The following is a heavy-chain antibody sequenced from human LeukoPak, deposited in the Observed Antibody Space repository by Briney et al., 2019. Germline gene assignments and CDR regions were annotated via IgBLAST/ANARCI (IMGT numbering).Heavy chain of an antibody. J-gene: IGHJ4*02. CDR3: AGSIDYYDSSGYPGHYFDY. Sequence: KPSQTLSLTCTVSGGSISSGGYYWSWIRQPPGKGLEWIGYIYYSGSTYYNPSLKSRVTISVDTSKNQFSLKLSSVTAADTAVYYCAGSIDYYDSSGYPGHYFDYWGQGTLVTVSS. CDR1: GGSISSGGYY. V-gene: IGHV4-31*03. D-gene: IGHD3-22*01. CDR2: IYYSGST.